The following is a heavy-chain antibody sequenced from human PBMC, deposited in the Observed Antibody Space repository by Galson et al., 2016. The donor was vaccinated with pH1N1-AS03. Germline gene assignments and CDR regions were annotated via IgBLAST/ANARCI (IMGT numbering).Heavy chain of an antibody. CDR3: ATNIEQRYTSKWYKFDH. CDR1: GFTFSSYS. J-gene: IGHJ4*02. D-gene: IGHD6-13*01. V-gene: IGHV3-21*01. Sequence: SLRLSCAASGFTFSSYSVNWVRQAPGKGLEWVSSISSRSSDIYYADSVKGRFTISRDNARRSLYLQMNSLRAEDKAVYYCATNIEQRYTSKWYKFDHWGPGTLVTVSS. CDR2: ISSRSSDI.